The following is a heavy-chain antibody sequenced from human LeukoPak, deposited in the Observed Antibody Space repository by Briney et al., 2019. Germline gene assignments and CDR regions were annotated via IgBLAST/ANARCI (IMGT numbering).Heavy chain of an antibody. CDR2: INTYNGNT. V-gene: IGHV1-18*01. D-gene: IGHD6-19*01. J-gene: IGHJ6*02. CDR3: ARDEQWLVPISRPFYDMDV. CDR1: GYTFTSSS. Sequence: ASVKVSCKASGYTFTSSSISWVRQAPGQGLEWMGWINTYNGNTNYAQKLQGRVTMTTDTPTSTAYMELRSLRSDDTAVYYCARDEQWLVPISRPFYDMDVWGQGTTVTVSS.